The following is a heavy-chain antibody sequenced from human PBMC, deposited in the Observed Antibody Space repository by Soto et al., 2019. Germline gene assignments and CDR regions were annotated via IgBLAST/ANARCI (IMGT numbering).Heavy chain of an antibody. D-gene: IGHD2-2*01. V-gene: IGHV4-59*12. Sequence: PSETLSLTCTVSGGSISSYYWSWIRQPPGKGLEWIGYIYYSGSTNYNPSLKSRVTISVDTSKNQFSLKLSSVTAADTAVYYCGRAGEYQLLLKNYYHYYMDVWGKGTPVTV. J-gene: IGHJ6*03. CDR2: IYYSGST. CDR3: GRAGEYQLLLKNYYHYYMDV. CDR1: GGSISSYY.